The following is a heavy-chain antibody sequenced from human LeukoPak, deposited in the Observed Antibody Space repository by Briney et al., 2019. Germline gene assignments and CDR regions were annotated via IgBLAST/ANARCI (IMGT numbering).Heavy chain of an antibody. CDR3: ASSRYYFDSSGYYPDY. V-gene: IGHV3-21*01. Sequence: GGSLRLSCAASGFTLSSYSMNWVRQAPGKGLEWVSSISSSSYIQYADSVKGRFTISRDNAANSLYLQMNSLTAEDTAVYYCASSRYYFDSSGYYPDYWGQGTLVTVSS. D-gene: IGHD3-22*01. J-gene: IGHJ4*02. CDR1: GFTLSSYS. CDR2: ISSSSYI.